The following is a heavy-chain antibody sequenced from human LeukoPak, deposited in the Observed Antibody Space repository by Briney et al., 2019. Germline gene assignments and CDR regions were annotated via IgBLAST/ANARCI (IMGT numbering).Heavy chain of an antibody. V-gene: IGHV4-39*07. CDR1: GGSFSSGTYY. CDR2: IYYSGST. CDR3: ARDLRYGDLSGLFDP. D-gene: IGHD4-17*01. Sequence: SETLSLTCTVSGGSFSSGTYYWGWIRQPPGKGLEWIGSIYYSGSTYYNPSLKSRVTISVDTSKNQFSLKLNSVTAADTAVYSCARDLRYGDLSGLFDPWGQGTLVTVSS. J-gene: IGHJ5*02.